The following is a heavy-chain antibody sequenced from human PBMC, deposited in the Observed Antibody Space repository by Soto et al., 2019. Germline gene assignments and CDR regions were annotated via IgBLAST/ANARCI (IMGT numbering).Heavy chain of an antibody. J-gene: IGHJ4*02. CDR2: VYYSGSD. V-gene: IGHV4-59*01. D-gene: IGHD3-9*01. CDR3: ARVTYDSFTAYSYYFDY. CDR1: GDSIRPYY. Sequence: SETLSLTCTVSGDSIRPYYWTWIRQPPGKGLEWIGYVYYSGSDNYKSSLKSRVTMSVDTSKNQFSLRLNSVTAADTAVYYCARVTYDSFTAYSYYFDYWGQGTLVTVSS.